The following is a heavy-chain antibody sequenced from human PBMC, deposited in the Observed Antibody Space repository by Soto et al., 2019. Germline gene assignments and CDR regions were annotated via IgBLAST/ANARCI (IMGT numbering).Heavy chain of an antibody. Sequence: SVKVSCKASGFTFTSSAMQWVRQARGQRLEWIGWIVVGSGNTNYAQKFQERVTITRDMSTSTAYMELSSLRSEDTAVYYCAAGLLWFGELPHAFDYWGQGTLVTVSS. D-gene: IGHD3-10*01. CDR2: IVVGSGNT. V-gene: IGHV1-58*02. CDR1: GFTFTSSA. J-gene: IGHJ4*02. CDR3: AAGLLWFGELPHAFDY.